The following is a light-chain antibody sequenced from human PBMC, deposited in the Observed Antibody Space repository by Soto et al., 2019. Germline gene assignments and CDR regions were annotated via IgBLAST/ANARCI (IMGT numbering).Light chain of an antibody. J-gene: IGKJ3*01. Sequence: EIVLTQSPATLSLSPGERATLSCRASQSVSSYLAWYQQKPGQAPRLLIYDASNRATGIPARFSGSGSGTDLTLTISSLEPEDFAVYYCQHRSNWPDFGPGTKVDIK. V-gene: IGKV3-11*01. CDR3: QHRSNWPD. CDR1: QSVSSY. CDR2: DAS.